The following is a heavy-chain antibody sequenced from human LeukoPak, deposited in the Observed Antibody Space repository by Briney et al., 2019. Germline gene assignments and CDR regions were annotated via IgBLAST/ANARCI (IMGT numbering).Heavy chain of an antibody. CDR3: ARGVSVTTVYYYYMDV. CDR2: ISSSGSTI. Sequence: GGSLRLSCAASGFTFSDYYMSWIRQAPGKGLEWVSYISSSGSTIYYADSVKGRFTISRDNAKNSLYLQMNSLRAEDTAVYYCARGVSVTTVYYYYMDVWGKGTTVTVSS. CDR1: GFTFSDYY. J-gene: IGHJ6*03. V-gene: IGHV3-11*01. D-gene: IGHD4-17*01.